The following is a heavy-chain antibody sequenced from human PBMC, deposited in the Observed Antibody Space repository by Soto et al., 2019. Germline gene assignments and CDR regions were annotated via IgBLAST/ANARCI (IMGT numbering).Heavy chain of an antibody. CDR1: GGTFSSYA. CDR3: APRLLGVTYYYVMDV. V-gene: IGHV1-69*12. J-gene: IGHJ6*02. D-gene: IGHD2-8*01. CDR2: IIPIFGTA. Sequence: QVQLVQSGAEVKKPGSSVKVSCKASGGTFSSYAINWVRQAPGQGLEWMGGIIPIFGTADYAQKFQGRVTTTADESTSTAYMERSSLRSEDTAVYYCAPRLLGVTYYYVMDVWGQGTTVTDSS.